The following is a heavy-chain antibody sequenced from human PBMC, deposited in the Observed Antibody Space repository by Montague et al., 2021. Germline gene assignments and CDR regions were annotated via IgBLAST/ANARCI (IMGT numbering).Heavy chain of an antibody. CDR1: GGSIGSYY. CDR2: IYHSGST. J-gene: IGHJ6*03. Sequence: SQTLSLTCSVSGGSIGSYYWTWIRQSPGKGLEWIGHIYHSGSTDYNPSLKSRVTILVDTSKKQFSLKLNSVTAADTAVYYCARERSDFDTVDYTYYYMDVWGKGTPVTVSS. V-gene: IGHV4-59*13. CDR3: ARERSDFDTVDYTYYYMDV. D-gene: IGHD2-21*02.